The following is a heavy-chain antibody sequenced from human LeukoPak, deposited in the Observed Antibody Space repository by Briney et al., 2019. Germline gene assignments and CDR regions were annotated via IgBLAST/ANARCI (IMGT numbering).Heavy chain of an antibody. V-gene: IGHV3-7*03. CDR2: IQKDGSAK. D-gene: IGHD3-16*01. CDR1: GFTLSRYW. J-gene: IGHJ4*02. Sequence: GGSLRLSCAASGFTLSRYWMSSVRQAPGKGLEWVANIQKDGSAKLYADSVKGRFTISRDNSKNTLYLQMNSLRDEDTAVYYCAKFEFGFWGQGTLVTVSS. CDR3: AKFEFGF.